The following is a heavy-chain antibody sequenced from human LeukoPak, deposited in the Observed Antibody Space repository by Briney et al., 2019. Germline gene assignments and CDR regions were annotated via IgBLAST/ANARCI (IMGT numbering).Heavy chain of an antibody. CDR2: ISYDGNNE. CDR3: ARDRNYYDTSGYPDY. J-gene: IGHJ4*02. V-gene: IGHV3-30-3*01. D-gene: IGHD3-22*01. CDR1: GFTFSTYA. Sequence: PGGSLRLSCAASGFTFSTYAMYWVRQAPGKGLEWAAVISYDGNNEYYGDSVKGRFTISRDNSKNTLYLQMNSLRADDTAVYHCARDRNYYDTSGYPDYWGQGTLVTVSS.